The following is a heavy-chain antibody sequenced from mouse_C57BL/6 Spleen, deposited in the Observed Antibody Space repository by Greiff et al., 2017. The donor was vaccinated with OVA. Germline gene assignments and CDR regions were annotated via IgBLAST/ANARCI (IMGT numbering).Heavy chain of an antibody. V-gene: IGHV1-53*01. Sequence: QVHVKQPGTELVKPGASVKLSCKASGYTFTSYWMHWVKQRPGQGLEWIGNINPSNGGTNYNEKFKSKATLTVDKSSSTAYMQLSSLTSEDSAVYYCASIYYENAMDYWGQGTSVTVSS. CDR1: GYTFTSYW. D-gene: IGHD2-4*01. CDR3: ASIYYENAMDY. J-gene: IGHJ4*01. CDR2: INPSNGGT.